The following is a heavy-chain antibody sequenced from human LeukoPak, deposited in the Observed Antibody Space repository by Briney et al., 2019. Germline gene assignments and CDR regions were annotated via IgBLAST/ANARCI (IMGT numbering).Heavy chain of an antibody. CDR1: GFTFSSYG. Sequence: PGGSLRLSCAASGFTFSSYGMHWVRQAPGKGLEWVAFIRYDGSNKYYADSVKGRFTISRDNSKNTLYLQMNSLRAEDTAVYYCAKVLVGAEQFSPDDYWGQGTLVIVSS. CDR2: IRYDGSNK. V-gene: IGHV3-30*02. J-gene: IGHJ4*02. D-gene: IGHD1-26*01. CDR3: AKVLVGAEQFSPDDY.